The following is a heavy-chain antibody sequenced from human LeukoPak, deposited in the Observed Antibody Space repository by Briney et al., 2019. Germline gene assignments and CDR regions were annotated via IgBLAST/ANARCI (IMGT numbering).Heavy chain of an antibody. CDR1: GAFITSSPYF. J-gene: IGHJ4*02. CDR2: IYYSGST. D-gene: IGHD3-10*01. V-gene: IGHV4-39*07. Sequence: PSETLSLTCSVSGAFITSSPYFWGWIRQPPGKGLEWIGSIYYSGSTYYNPSLKSRVTISVDTSKNQISLNLRSVTAADTAMYYCARDRLLWFGELDFWGQGTLVIVSS. CDR3: ARDRLLWFGELDF.